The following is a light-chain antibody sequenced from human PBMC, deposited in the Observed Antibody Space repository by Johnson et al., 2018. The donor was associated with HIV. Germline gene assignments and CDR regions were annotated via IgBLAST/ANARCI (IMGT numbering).Light chain of an antibody. J-gene: IGLJ1*01. Sequence: QSVLTQPPSVSAAPGQKVTISCSGSSSNIGNNYVSWYQQLPGTAPKLLIYENNMRPSGIPDRFSGSKSGTSATLGIAGLQTGDEADYYCGTWDNSLSGGGVFGTGTKVTVL. CDR2: ENN. V-gene: IGLV1-51*02. CDR3: GTWDNSLSGGGV. CDR1: SSNIGNNY.